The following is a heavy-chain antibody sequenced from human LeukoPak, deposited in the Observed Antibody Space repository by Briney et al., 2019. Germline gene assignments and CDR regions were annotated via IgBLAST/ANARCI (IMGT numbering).Heavy chain of an antibody. CDR2: IWYDGSNK. CDR1: GFTLSSYG. V-gene: IGHV3-33*01. D-gene: IGHD6-13*01. CDR3: ARDSAAAASFDY. J-gene: IGHJ4*02. Sequence: GRALRLSCAASGFTLSSYGMHWVRQAPGKGLERVAVIWYDGSNKYYADSVKGRFTISRDNSKNTLYLQMNSLRAEDTAVYYCARDSAAAASFDYWGQGTLVTVSS.